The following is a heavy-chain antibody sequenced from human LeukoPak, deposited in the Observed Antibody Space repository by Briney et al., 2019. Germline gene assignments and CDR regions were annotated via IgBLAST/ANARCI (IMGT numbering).Heavy chain of an antibody. V-gene: IGHV3-15*01. D-gene: IGHD2/OR15-2a*01. CDR2: ITSKTDGGIT. CDR1: GFTFSSHA. CDR3: ATDESNSFFF. J-gene: IGHJ4*02. Sequence: GGSLRLSCAASGFTFSSHAMNWVRQAPGKGLEWVGRITSKTDGGITDSAAPVKGRFTVSRDDSKNTLFLQMSSLRTEDTAVYYCATDESNSFFFWGQGTLVTVSS.